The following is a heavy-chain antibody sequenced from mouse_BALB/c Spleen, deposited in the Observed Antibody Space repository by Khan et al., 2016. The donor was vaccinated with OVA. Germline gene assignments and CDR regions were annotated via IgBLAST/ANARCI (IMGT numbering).Heavy chain of an antibody. CDR3: ARSTYRYAFVY. V-gene: IGHV3-8*02. Sequence: MQLEESGPSLVKPSQTLSLTCSVTGDSITSGYWNWIRKFPGNKLEYMGYIIYTGYTYYNPSLKSRISITRHTSKNQYYLPLNSLTDDDTATYYCARSTYRYAFVYWGQGTLVTVSA. CDR1: GDSITSGY. D-gene: IGHD2-14*01. J-gene: IGHJ3*01. CDR2: IIYTGYT.